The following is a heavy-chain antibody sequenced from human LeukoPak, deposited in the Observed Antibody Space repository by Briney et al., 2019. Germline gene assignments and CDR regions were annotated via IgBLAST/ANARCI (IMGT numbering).Heavy chain of an antibody. D-gene: IGHD6-13*01. CDR1: GFTFDDYA. CDR3: AKDLMMYSSSWFAAFDI. V-gene: IGHV3-9*01. J-gene: IGHJ3*02. Sequence: GGSLRLSCAASGFTFDDYAMHWVRQAPGKGLEWVSGISWNSGSIGYADFVKGRLTISRDSAKNSLYLQMNSLRAEDTALCYCAKDLMMYSSSWFAAFDIWGQGTMVTVSS. CDR2: ISWNSGSI.